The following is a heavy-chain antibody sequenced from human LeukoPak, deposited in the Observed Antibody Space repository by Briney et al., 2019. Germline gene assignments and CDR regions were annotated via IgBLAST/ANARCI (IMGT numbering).Heavy chain of an antibody. Sequence: SETLSLTCAVYGGSFSGYYWSWIRQPPGKGLEWIGEINHSGSINYVPSLKSRITISVDTSKNHFSLKLTSVTAADTAVYYCARSECSGGSCYSRWYFDLWGRGTLVTVSS. J-gene: IGHJ2*01. V-gene: IGHV4-34*01. CDR2: INHSGSI. D-gene: IGHD2-15*01. CDR1: GGSFSGYY. CDR3: ARSECSGGSCYSRWYFDL.